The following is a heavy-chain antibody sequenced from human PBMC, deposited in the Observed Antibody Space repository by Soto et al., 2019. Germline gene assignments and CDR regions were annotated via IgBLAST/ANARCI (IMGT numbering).Heavy chain of an antibody. CDR3: AKEGGTASTPYVAH. Sequence: GGSLRLSCAASGFTFSSYGMHWVRQAPGKGLEWVAVISYDGSNKYYADSVKGRFTISRDNSKNTLYLQMSSLTAEDTAVFYCAKEGGTASTPYVAHWGQGTLVTVSS. J-gene: IGHJ4*02. V-gene: IGHV3-30*18. D-gene: IGHD3-10*02. CDR2: ISYDGSNK. CDR1: GFTFSSYG.